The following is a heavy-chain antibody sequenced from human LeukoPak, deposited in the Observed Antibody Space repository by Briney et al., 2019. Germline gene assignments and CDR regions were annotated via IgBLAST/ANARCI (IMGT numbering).Heavy chain of an antibody. V-gene: IGHV3-15*01. CDR3: TTDGYYYDSSGPRGY. CDR2: IKSKTDGGTT. D-gene: IGHD3-22*01. CDR1: GFTFSNAW. Sequence: GGSLTLSCAASGFTFSNAWMSWVRQAPGKGLEWVGRIKSKTDGGTTDYAAPVKGRFTISRDDSKNTLYLQMNSLKTEDTAVYYCTTDGYYYDSSGPRGYWGQGTPVTVSS. J-gene: IGHJ4*02.